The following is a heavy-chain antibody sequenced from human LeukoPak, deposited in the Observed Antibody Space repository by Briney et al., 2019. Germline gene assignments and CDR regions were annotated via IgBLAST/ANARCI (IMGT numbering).Heavy chain of an antibody. CDR2: IIPILGIA. CDR1: GGTFSSCA. J-gene: IGHJ4*02. D-gene: IGHD3-22*01. Sequence: GASVKVSCKASGGTFSSCAISWVRQAPGQGLEWMGRIIPILGIANYAQKFQGRVTITADKSTSTAYMELSSLRSEDTAVYYCARDYYDSSGGLDYWGQGTLVTVSS. V-gene: IGHV1-69*04. CDR3: ARDYYDSSGGLDY.